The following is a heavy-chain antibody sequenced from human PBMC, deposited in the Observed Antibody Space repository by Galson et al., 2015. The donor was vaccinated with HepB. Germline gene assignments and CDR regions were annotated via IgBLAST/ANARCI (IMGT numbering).Heavy chain of an antibody. CDR2: IIPIFGTA. V-gene: IGHV1-69*06. J-gene: IGHJ4*02. Sequence: SVKVSCKASGGTFSSYAISWVRQAPGQGLEWMGGIIPIFGTANYAQKFQGRVTITADKSTSTAYMELSSLRSEDTAVYYCAQVTRFSSSPDVYSGQGTLVTVSS. CDR3: AQVTRFSSSPDVY. D-gene: IGHD2-2*01. CDR1: GGTFSSYA.